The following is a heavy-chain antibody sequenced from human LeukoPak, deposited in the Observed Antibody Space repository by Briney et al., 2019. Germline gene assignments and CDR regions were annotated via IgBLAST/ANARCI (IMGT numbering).Heavy chain of an antibody. Sequence: GRSLRLSCAASGFTFDDYAMHWVRQAPGKGLEWVSGISWNSGSIGYADSVKGRFTISRDISKNTLYLQMNSLRAEDTAVYYCARGPPGDRHYYYMDVWGKGTTVTVSS. V-gene: IGHV3-9*01. CDR1: GFTFDDYA. D-gene: IGHD7-27*01. J-gene: IGHJ6*03. CDR3: ARGPPGDRHYYYMDV. CDR2: ISWNSGSI.